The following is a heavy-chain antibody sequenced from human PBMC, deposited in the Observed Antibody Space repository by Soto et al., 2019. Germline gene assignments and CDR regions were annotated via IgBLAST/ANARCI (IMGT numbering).Heavy chain of an antibody. CDR1: GFTFGDSY. Sequence: GGSLRLSCAGSGFTFGDSYMSWIRQAPGKGLEWLSYISPGSRYPAYADSVKGRFTISRDNAKNTLYLQMNSLRAEDTAVYYCTSDTFGARDSWGQGTLVTVSS. CDR2: ISPGSRYP. D-gene: IGHD2-15*01. CDR3: TSDTFGARDS. J-gene: IGHJ4*02. V-gene: IGHV3-11*06.